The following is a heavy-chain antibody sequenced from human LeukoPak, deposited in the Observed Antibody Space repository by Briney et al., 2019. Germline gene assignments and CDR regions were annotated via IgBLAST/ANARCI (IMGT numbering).Heavy chain of an antibody. D-gene: IGHD3-10*01. Sequence: SETLSLTCAVYGGSFSGYYWSWIRQPPGKGLEWIGYIYYSGSTNYNPSLKSRVTISVDTSKNQFSLKLSSVTAADTAVYYCARLRGGSGSYSHFDYWGQGTLVTVSS. V-gene: IGHV4-59*08. CDR1: GGSFSGYY. J-gene: IGHJ4*02. CDR3: ARLRGGSGSYSHFDY. CDR2: IYYSGST.